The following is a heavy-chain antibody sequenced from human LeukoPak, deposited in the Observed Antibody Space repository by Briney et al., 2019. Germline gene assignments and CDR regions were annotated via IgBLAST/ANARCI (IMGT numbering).Heavy chain of an antibody. CDR1: GFTFNNFG. V-gene: IGHV3-30*02. D-gene: IGHD6-13*01. J-gene: IGHJ4*02. CDR3: AKVEYTTSWYGVGSLDY. CDR2: IRYDGSNK. Sequence: GGSLRLSCAASGFTFNNFGMHWVRQAPGKGLEWVAFIRYDGSNKYYADSVKGRFTISRDNSKDTLYLQMNSLRAEDTAVYYCAKVEYTTSWYGVGSLDYWGQGTLVTVSS.